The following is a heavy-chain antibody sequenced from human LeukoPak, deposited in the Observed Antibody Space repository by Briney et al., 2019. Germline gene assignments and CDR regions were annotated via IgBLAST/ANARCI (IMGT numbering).Heavy chain of an antibody. J-gene: IGHJ4*02. Sequence: GSLRLSCTGSGFSFSMFWLTWVRQAPGKGLEWVANIKQDGGEKYYVDSVKGRFTISRDNDRKTVYLHLNSLRAEDTAVYYCARDRHFWSGLETLLGRRYDYWGQRTLVTVSS. CDR2: IKQDGGEK. V-gene: IGHV3-7*01. CDR1: GFSFSMFW. CDR3: ARDRHFWSGLETLLGRRYDY. D-gene: IGHD3-3*02.